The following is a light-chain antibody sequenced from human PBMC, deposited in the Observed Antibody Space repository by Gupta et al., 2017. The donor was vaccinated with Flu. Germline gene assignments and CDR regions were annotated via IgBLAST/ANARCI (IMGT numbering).Light chain of an antibody. CDR2: EAS. CDR1: RSVCSNF. Sequence: CTSSVSPGERAAPAIRASRSVCSNFLAWYQQKPGQAPRLLISEASYRATGVPDRFSGSGSGTDFTLTISRLEPGDVAVYYCQQLRSKPFTFGRGTKVDI. J-gene: IGKJ3*01. CDR3: QQLRSKPFT. V-gene: IGKV3-20*01.